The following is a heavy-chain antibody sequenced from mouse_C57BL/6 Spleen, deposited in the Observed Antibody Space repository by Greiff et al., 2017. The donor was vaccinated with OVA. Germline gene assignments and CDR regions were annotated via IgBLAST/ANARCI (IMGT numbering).Heavy chain of an antibody. CDR1: GYTFTSYW. J-gene: IGHJ2*01. CDR3: ARDKLGRYFDY. Sequence: QVQLQQSGAELAKPGASVKLSCKASGYTFTSYWMHWVKQRPGQGLAWIGYINPSSGYTKYNQKFKDKATLTADQSSSTAYMQLSSLTYEDSAVYYGARDKLGRYFDYWGQGTTLTVSS. V-gene: IGHV1-7*01. CDR2: INPSSGYT. D-gene: IGHD4-1*01.